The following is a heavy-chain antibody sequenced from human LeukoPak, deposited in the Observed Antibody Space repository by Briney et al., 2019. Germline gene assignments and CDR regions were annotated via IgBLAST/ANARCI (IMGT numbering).Heavy chain of an antibody. Sequence: KPGGSLRLSCAASGFTFSSYSMNWVRQAPGKGLGWVSSISSSSSYIYYADSVKGRFTISRDNAKNSLYLQMNSLRAEDTAVYYCAGRPHYYMDVWGKGTTVTVSS. V-gene: IGHV3-21*01. CDR3: AGRPHYYMDV. J-gene: IGHJ6*03. CDR1: GFTFSSYS. CDR2: ISSSSSYI.